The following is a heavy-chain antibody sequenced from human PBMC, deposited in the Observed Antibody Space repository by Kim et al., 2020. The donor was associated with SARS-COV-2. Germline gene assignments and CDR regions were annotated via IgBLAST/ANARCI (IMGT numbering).Heavy chain of an antibody. CDR1: GFTFSDYY. V-gene: IGHV3-11*01. Sequence: GGSLRLSCAASGFTFSDYYMSWIRQAPGKGLEWVSYISSSGSTIYYADSVKGRFTISRDNAKNSLYLQMNSLRAEDTAVYYCARESSLPYYDFWSGYYGGWDYWGQGTLVTVSS. CDR3: ARESSLPYYDFWSGYYGGWDY. D-gene: IGHD3-3*01. J-gene: IGHJ4*02. CDR2: ISSSGSTI.